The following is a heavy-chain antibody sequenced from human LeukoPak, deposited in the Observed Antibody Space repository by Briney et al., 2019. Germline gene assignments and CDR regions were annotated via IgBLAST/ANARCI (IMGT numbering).Heavy chain of an antibody. Sequence: AGESLKISCKGSGYSFTNYWIGWVRQMPGKGLEWMGIIYPGDSDTRYSPSFQGQVTISADKSISTAYLQWSSLKASDTAMYYCARHFSVGATTQVVGYYWGQGTLVTVSS. J-gene: IGHJ4*02. CDR3: ARHFSVGATTQVVGYY. CDR1: GYSFTNYW. CDR2: IYPGDSDT. V-gene: IGHV5-51*01. D-gene: IGHD1-26*01.